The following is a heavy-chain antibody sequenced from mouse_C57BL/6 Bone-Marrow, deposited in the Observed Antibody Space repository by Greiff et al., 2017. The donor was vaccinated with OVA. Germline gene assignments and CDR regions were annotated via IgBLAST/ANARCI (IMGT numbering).Heavy chain of an antibody. J-gene: IGHJ3*01. Sequence: QVQLQQSGAELVKPGASVKLSCKASGYTFTSYWMQWVKKRPGQGLEWIGEIDPSDSYTNYNQKFKGKATLTVDTSSSTAYMQLSSLTSEDSAVYYCAGDPGAYWGQGTLVTVSA. CDR2: IDPSDSYT. V-gene: IGHV1-50*01. CDR1: GYTFTSYW. CDR3: AGDPGAY.